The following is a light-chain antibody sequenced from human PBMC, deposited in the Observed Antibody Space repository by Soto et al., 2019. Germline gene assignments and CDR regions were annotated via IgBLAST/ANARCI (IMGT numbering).Light chain of an antibody. Sequence: EIVMTQSPATLSVSPGERATLSCRASQSVRSNLAWYQQKPGQAPRLLIYGASTRATGIPARFSGSGSGTEFTLTISSLQSEDFAVYYCQQYNMSPWTFGQGTKVDI. CDR2: GAS. J-gene: IGKJ1*01. CDR1: QSVRSN. V-gene: IGKV3-15*01. CDR3: QQYNMSPWT.